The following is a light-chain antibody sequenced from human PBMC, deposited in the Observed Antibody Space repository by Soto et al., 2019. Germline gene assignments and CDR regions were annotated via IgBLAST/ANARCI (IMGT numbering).Light chain of an antibody. CDR1: KLGDKY. V-gene: IGLV3-1*01. CDR3: QESDSSFYV. CDR2: QDS. Sequence: SYELTQPPSVSVSPGQTASITCSGAKLGDKYACWYQQKQGQSPMLVIYQDSKRPTGIPERFSGSNSGNTATLTISGTHAMDEAYYYCQESDSSFYVFGTGTKVTVL. J-gene: IGLJ1*01.